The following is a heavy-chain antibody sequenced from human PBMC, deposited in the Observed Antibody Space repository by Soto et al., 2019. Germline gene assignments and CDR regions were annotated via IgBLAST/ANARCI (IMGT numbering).Heavy chain of an antibody. V-gene: IGHV3-30*18. Sequence: PGGSLRLSCAASGFTFSSYGMHWVRHAPGKGLEWVAVISYDGSNKYYADSVKGRFTISRDNSKNTLYLQMNSLRAEDTAVYYCAKDRAPGYSSSWYSSPLDYWGQGTLVTVSS. CDR3: AKDRAPGYSSSWYSSPLDY. CDR1: GFTFSSYG. D-gene: IGHD6-13*01. CDR2: ISYDGSNK. J-gene: IGHJ4*02.